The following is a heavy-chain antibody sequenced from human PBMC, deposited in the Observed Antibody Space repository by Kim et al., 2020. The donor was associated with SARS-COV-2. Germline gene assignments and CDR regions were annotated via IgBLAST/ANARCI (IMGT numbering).Heavy chain of an antibody. J-gene: IGHJ4*02. CDR2: IYYSGST. D-gene: IGHD2-15*01. V-gene: IGHV4-39*07. CDR1: GGSISSSSYY. Sequence: SETLSLTCTVSGGSISSSSYYWGWIRQPPGKGLEWIGSIYYSGSTYYNPSLKSRVTISVDTSKNQFSLKLSSVTAADTAVYYCARGAYETDRRVSRLSGGTHFDYWGQGTLVIVSS. CDR3: ARGAYETDRRVSRLSGGTHFDY.